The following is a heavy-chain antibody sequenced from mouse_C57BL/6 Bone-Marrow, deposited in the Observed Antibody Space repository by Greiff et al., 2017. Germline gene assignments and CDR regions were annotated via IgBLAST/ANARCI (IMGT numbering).Heavy chain of an antibody. V-gene: IGHV5-12*01. Sequence: EVKLMESGGGLVQPGGSLKLSCAASGFTFSDYYMYWVRQTPEKRLEWVAYISNGGGSTYYPDTVKGRFTISGDNAKNTLYLQMSRLKSEDRAMYYCARQRGLYDGSYVAHMDYWGQGTSVTVSS. D-gene: IGHD2-3*01. CDR3: ARQRGLYDGSYVAHMDY. J-gene: IGHJ4*01. CDR1: GFTFSDYY. CDR2: ISNGGGST.